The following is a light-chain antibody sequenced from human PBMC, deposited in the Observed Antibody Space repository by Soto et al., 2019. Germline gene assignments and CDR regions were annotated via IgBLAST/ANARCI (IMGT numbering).Light chain of an antibody. CDR2: DTS. J-gene: IGKJ3*01. Sequence: LTQSPAILPLSPGEKATLSCTASQSVDSYMAWYQQRPGQPPRLLIHDTSHRASGVPARFRGSGSGTDFTLTITSLDPEDFAVYSCQQRRTWVSLGPGTRV. CDR3: QQRRTWVS. CDR1: QSVDSY. V-gene: IGKV3-11*01.